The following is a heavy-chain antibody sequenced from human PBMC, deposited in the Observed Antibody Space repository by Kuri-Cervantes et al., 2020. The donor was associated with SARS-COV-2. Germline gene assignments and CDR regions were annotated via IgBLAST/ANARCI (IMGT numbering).Heavy chain of an antibody. Sequence: GSLRLSCTVSGGSISSSSYYWGWIRQPPGKGLEWIGSIYYSGSTYYNPSLKSRVTISVDTSKNQFSLKLSSVTAADTAVYYCARGRIRPFDYWGQGTLVTVSS. V-gene: IGHV4-39*07. J-gene: IGHJ4*02. CDR1: GGSISSSSYY. CDR2: IYYSGST. CDR3: ARGRIRPFDY.